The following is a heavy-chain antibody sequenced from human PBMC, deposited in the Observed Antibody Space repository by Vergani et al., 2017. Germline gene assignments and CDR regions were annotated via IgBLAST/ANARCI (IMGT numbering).Heavy chain of an antibody. CDR2: IYYSGST. D-gene: IGHD2-2*01. CDR3: ARFIVVPAATTSYWYFDL. CDR1: GGSISSSSYY. J-gene: IGHJ2*01. Sequence: QLQLQESGPGLVKPSETLSLTCTVSGGSISSSSYYWGWIRQPPGKGLEWIGSIYYSGSTYYNPSLKSRVTISVDTSKNQFSLKLSSVTAADTAVYYCARFIVVPAATTSYWYFDLWGRGTLVTVSS. V-gene: IGHV4-39*07.